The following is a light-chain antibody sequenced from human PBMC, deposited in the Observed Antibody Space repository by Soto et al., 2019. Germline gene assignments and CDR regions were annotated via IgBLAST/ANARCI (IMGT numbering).Light chain of an antibody. J-gene: IGKJ2*01. CDR2: DAS. CDR1: QTISAW. V-gene: IGKV1-5*01. CDR3: QQYSTYWYT. Sequence: DIQMTQSPSTLSTSVGDRVTITCRASQTISAWLAWYQQKPGKAPKLLIYDASRLESGVPSRFSGSGSGTELTLTISSLQSDDFATYYCQQYSTYWYTFGLGTKLEIK.